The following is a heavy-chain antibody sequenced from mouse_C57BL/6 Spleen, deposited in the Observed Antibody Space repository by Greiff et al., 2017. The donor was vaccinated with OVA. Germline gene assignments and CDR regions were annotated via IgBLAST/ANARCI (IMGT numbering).Heavy chain of an antibody. CDR1: GYTFTSYW. Sequence: VKLQQPGAELVKPGASVKLSCKASGYTFTSYWMQWVKQRPGQGLEWIGEIDPSDSYTNYYQKFKGKATLTVDNTSSPAYMQLSSLTSADSAVYYCARGPYYYAIDYWGQGTSVTVSS. V-gene: IGHV1-50*01. CDR3: ARGPYYYAIDY. CDR2: IDPSDSYT. J-gene: IGHJ4*01.